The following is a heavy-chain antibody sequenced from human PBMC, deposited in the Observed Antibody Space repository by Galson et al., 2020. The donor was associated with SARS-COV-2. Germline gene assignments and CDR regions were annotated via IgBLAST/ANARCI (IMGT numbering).Heavy chain of an antibody. CDR2: IDWDDDK. D-gene: IGHD3-10*01. CDR3: ARIYYYGSGSYYNAFDY. CDR1: GFLLSTSGMC. V-gene: IGHV2-70*01. J-gene: IGHJ4*02. Sequence: SGPTLVKPTQTLTLTCTFSGFLLSTSGMCVSWIRQPPGKALEWLALIDWDDDKYYSTSLKTRLTISKDTSKNQVVLTMTNMDPVDTATYYCARIYYYGSGSYYNAFDYWGQGTLVTVSS.